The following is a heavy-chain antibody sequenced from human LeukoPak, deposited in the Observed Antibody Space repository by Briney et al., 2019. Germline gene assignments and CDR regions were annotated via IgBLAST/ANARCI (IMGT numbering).Heavy chain of an antibody. CDR1: GFTFSSYA. CDR3: AMTVYDFWSGLNY. V-gene: IGHV3-23*01. D-gene: IGHD3-3*01. CDR2: ISGSGGST. J-gene: IGHJ4*02. Sequence: PGGSLTLSCAASGFTFSSYAMSWVRQAPGKGLEWVSAISGSGGSTYYADSVKGRFTISRDNSKNTLYLQMNSLRAEDTAVYYCAMTVYDFWSGLNYWGQGTLVTVSS.